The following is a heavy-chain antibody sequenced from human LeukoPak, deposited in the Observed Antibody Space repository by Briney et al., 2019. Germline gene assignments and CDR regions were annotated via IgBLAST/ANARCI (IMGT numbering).Heavy chain of an antibody. D-gene: IGHD6-13*01. V-gene: IGHV4-59*01. Sequence: SETLSLTCTVSGGSISSYYWSWIRQPPGKGLEWIGYIYYSGSTNYNPSLKSRVTISVDTSKNQFSLKLSSVTAADTAVYYCARACGSSCFDYWGQGTLVTVSS. CDR3: ARACGSSCFDY. CDR2: IYYSGST. CDR1: GGSISSYY. J-gene: IGHJ4*02.